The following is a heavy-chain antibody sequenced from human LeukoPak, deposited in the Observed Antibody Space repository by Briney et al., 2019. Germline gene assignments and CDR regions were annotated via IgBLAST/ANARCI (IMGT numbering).Heavy chain of an antibody. V-gene: IGHV1-2*02. D-gene: IGHD3-10*01. CDR3: ARPPYGSGSYYPPYYFDY. J-gene: IGHJ4*02. CDR2: INPNSGGT. CDR1: GYTFTGYY. Sequence: GASVKVSCKASGYTFTGYYMHWVRQAPGQGLEWMGWINPNSGGTNYAQKLQGRVTMTTDTSTSTAYMELRSLRSDDTAVYYCARPPYGSGSYYPPYYFDYWGQGTLVTVSS.